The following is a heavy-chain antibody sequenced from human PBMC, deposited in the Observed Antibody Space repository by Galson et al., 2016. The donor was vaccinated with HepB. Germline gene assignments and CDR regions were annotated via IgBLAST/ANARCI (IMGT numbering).Heavy chain of an antibody. CDR1: GYTFTDHY. CDR3: VREYAKQLTTPPRTQVFDY. Sequence: SVKASCKASGYTFTDHYIHWVRQAPGQGPEWLGWMNPTSGGTNFARKFQGRVAMTRDTSITTAYMELSRLTSDDTAVYFCVREYAKQLTTPPRTQVFDYWGQGSLVTVSS. V-gene: IGHV1-2*02. D-gene: IGHD1-14*01. CDR2: MNPTSGGT. J-gene: IGHJ4*02.